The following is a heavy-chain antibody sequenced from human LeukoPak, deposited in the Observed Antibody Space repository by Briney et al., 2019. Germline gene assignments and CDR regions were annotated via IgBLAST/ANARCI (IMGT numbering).Heavy chain of an antibody. CDR2: IIPIFGIA. Sequence: SVRFSCKASGGTFSSYAISWVRQAPGQGLEWMGRIIPIFGIANYAQKFQGRVTITADKSTSTAYMELSSLRSEDTAVYYCARDYDSSGLSDYWGQGTLVTVSS. CDR1: GGTFSSYA. V-gene: IGHV1-69*04. J-gene: IGHJ4*02. CDR3: ARDYDSSGLSDY. D-gene: IGHD3-22*01.